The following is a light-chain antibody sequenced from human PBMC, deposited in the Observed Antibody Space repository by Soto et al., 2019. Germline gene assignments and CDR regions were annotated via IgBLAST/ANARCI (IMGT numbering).Light chain of an antibody. V-gene: IGKV1-39*01. Sequence: EIQATQSPSSLSASVADRVTITCRATQTINTFLNWYQHKPGRAPSLLMYEVSTLHTGVPPRFSGSGSGTNFTLTINGLQPEDFATYYCHQTFSSPRTFGPGTKVDIK. J-gene: IGKJ1*01. CDR1: QTINTF. CDR3: HQTFSSPRT. CDR2: EVS.